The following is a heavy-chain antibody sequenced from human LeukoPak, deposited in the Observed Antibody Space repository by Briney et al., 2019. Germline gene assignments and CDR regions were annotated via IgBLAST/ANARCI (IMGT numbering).Heavy chain of an antibody. D-gene: IGHD3-22*01. Sequence: PEGSLRLSCAASGFTFSSYAMSWVRQAPGKGLEWVSAISGSGGSTYYADSVKGRFTISRDNSKNTLYLQMNSLRAEDTAVYYCAKDPTMIVVVIPDYWGQGTLVTVSS. CDR1: GFTFSSYA. CDR2: ISGSGGST. J-gene: IGHJ4*02. V-gene: IGHV3-23*01. CDR3: AKDPTMIVVVIPDY.